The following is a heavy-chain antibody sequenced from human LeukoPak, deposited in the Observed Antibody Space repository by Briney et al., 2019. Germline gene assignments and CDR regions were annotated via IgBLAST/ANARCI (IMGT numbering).Heavy chain of an antibody. CDR1: GGSFSGYH. CDR2: INHRGST. CDR3: ARVGYCGGDCYPFDY. Sequence: SETLSLTCAIYGGSFSGYHWSWIRQPPGKGLEWIGEINHRGSTNYNPSLKSRVTISVDTSRNSFSLELSSVTAADTAVYYCARVGYCGGDCYPFDYWGQGTLTTISS. D-gene: IGHD2-21*02. V-gene: IGHV4-34*01. J-gene: IGHJ4*02.